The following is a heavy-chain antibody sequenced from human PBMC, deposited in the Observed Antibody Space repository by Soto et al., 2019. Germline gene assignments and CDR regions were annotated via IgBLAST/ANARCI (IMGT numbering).Heavy chain of an antibody. CDR3: ARGAQLRQAFDY. CDR1: GGSISSSSYY. J-gene: IGHJ4*02. V-gene: IGHV4-39*01. CDR2: IYYSGST. Sequence: LSLTCTVSGGSISSSSYYWGWIRQPPGKGLEWIGSIYYSGSTYYNPSLKSRVTISVDTSKNQFSLKLSSVTAADTAVYYCARGAQLRQAFDYWGQGTLVTVSS. D-gene: IGHD5-18*01.